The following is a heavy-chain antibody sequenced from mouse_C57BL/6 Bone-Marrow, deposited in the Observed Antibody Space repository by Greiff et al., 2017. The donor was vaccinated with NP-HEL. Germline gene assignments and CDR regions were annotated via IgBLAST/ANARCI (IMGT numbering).Heavy chain of an antibody. J-gene: IGHJ2*01. Sequence: VQLQQSGAELVRPGASVKLSCTASGFNIKDDYMHWVKQRPEQGLEWIGWIDPENGDTEYASKFQGKATITADTSSNAAYLQLSSLTSEDTAVYYCTTEGLLYYFDYWGQGTPLTVSA. CDR3: TTEGLLYYFDY. CDR1: GFNIKDDY. CDR2: IDPENGDT. D-gene: IGHD3-3*01. V-gene: IGHV14-4*01.